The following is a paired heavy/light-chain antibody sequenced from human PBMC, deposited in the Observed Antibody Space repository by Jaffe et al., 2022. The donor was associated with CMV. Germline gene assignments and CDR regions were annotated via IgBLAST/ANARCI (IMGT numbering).Light chain of an antibody. V-gene: IGKV1-9*01. CDR3: QQLNSYPLT. J-gene: IGKJ3*01. CDR2: AAS. Sequence: IQLTQSPSSLSASVGDRVTITCRASQDISSYLAWYQQKPGEAPKLLIYAASTLQSGVPSRFSGSGSGTDFTLAISSLQPEDFATYYCQQLNSYPLTFGPGTKVDIK. CDR1: QDISSY.
Heavy chain of an antibody. CDR2: INRSGST. V-gene: IGHV4-34*02. D-gene: IGHD1-26*01. CDR1: GESFSGYS. Sequence: QVQLQQWGAGLLKPSETLSLTCAVYGESFSGYSWNWIRQPPGKGLEWIGEINRSGSTNYNPSLESRVIISVDISKKQHALNLTSVTAADTAVYYCARMSVSERRERLKGKSRRYYHHAMDVWGQGTTVTVSS. J-gene: IGHJ6*02. CDR3: ARMSVSERRERLKGKSRRYYHHAMDV.